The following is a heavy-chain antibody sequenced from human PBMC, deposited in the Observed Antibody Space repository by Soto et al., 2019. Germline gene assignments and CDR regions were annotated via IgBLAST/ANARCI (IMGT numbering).Heavy chain of an antibody. CDR1: GFTFSSYA. J-gene: IGHJ3*02. V-gene: IGHV3-23*01. CDR2: ISGSGGST. Sequence: QAGGSLRLSCAASGFTFSSYAMSWVRQAPGKGLEWVSAISGSGGSTYYADPVKGRFTISRDNSKNTLYLQMNSLRAEDTAVYYCASKIGYSSGWPDAFDIWGQGTMVTVSS. CDR3: ASKIGYSSGWPDAFDI. D-gene: IGHD6-19*01.